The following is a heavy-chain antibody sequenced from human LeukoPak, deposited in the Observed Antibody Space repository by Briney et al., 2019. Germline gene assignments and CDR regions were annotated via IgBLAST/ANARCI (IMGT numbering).Heavy chain of an antibody. CDR3: ARHFGYYYGSGSYLGGGTYYYYYMDV. V-gene: IGHV4-34*01. CDR2: INHSGST. J-gene: IGHJ6*03. CDR1: GGSFSGYY. D-gene: IGHD3-10*01. Sequence: SETLSLTCAVYGGSFSGYYWSWIRQPPGKGLEWIGEINHSGSTNYNPSLKSRVTISVDTSQNQFSLKLSSVTAADTAVYYCARHFGYYYGSGSYLGGGTYYYYYMDVWGKGTTVTISS.